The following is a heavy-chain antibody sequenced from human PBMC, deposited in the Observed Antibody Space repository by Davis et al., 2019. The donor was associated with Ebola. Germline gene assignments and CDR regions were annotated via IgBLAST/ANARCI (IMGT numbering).Heavy chain of an antibody. V-gene: IGHV1-69*06. CDR1: GGTFSSYA. Sequence: SVKVSCKASGGTFSSYAISWVRQAPGQGLEWMGGIIPIFGTANYAQKFQGRVTITADKSTSTAYMELSSLRAEDTAVYYCARDREYYYGSGSPQGYYGMDVWGQGTTVTVSS. J-gene: IGHJ6*02. CDR3: ARDREYYYGSGSPQGYYGMDV. D-gene: IGHD3-10*01. CDR2: IIPIFGTA.